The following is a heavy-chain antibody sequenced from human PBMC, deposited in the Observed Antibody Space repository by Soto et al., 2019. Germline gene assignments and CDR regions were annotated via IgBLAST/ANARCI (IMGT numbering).Heavy chain of an antibody. CDR2: IYYSGST. V-gene: IGHV4-39*01. Sequence: SETLSLTCTVSGGSISSSSYYWGWIRQPPGKGLEWIGSIYYSGSTYYNPSLKSRVTISVDTSKNQFSLKLSSVTAADTAVYYCARQQWGSIAAESGYWGQGTLVTVSS. CDR3: ARQQWGSIAAESGY. J-gene: IGHJ4*02. CDR1: GGSISSSSYY. D-gene: IGHD6-13*01.